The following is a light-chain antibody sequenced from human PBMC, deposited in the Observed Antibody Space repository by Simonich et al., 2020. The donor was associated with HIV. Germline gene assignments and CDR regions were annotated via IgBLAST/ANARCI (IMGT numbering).Light chain of an antibody. J-gene: IGKJ1*01. CDR3: QHYNNWPPWT. V-gene: IGKV3-15*01. CDR2: GAS. CDR1: PSVSSN. Sequence: EIVMTQSPATLSVSPGERATLSCRASPSVSSNLAWYQQKPGQAPRLLIYGASTRATGIPARFSGSGSGTEFTLTINSLQSGDFAVYYCQHYNNWPPWTFGQGTKVEIK.